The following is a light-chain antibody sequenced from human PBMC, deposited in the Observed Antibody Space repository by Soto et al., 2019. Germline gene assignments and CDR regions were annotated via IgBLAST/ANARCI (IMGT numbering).Light chain of an antibody. J-gene: IGKJ1*01. CDR3: QQYNSYSWT. CDR1: QSISSW. V-gene: IGKV1-5*03. CDR2: KAS. Sequence: DIQMIQSPSTLSASEGDRVTITCRASQSISSWLAWYQQKPGKAPKLLIYKASSLESGVPSRFSGSGSGTEFTLTISSLQPDDFATYYCQQYNSYSWTFGQGTKVDIK.